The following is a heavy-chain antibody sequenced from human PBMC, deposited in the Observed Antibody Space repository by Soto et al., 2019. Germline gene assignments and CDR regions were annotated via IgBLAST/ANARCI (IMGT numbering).Heavy chain of an antibody. CDR3: ARATATGDIDY. CDR1: GGSISSYY. Sequence: LSLTCTVSGGSISSYYWSWIRQPPGKGLEWIGYIYYSGSTNYNPSLKSRVTISVDTSKNQFSLKLSSVTAADTAVYYCARATATGDIDYWGQGTLVTVSS. D-gene: IGHD4-17*01. J-gene: IGHJ4*02. CDR2: IYYSGST. V-gene: IGHV4-59*01.